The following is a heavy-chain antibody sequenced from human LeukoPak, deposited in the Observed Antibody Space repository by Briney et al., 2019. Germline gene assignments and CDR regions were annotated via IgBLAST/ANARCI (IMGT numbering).Heavy chain of an antibody. Sequence: GGSLRLSCAASGFTFSNYAMSWVRQAPGKGLVCVARSNGDGTLTNYADSVKGRFIISRDNAKNTLYLQMNSLRVEDTAVYFCTRDPRNKGLGPWGQGTLVTVSS. CDR3: TRDPRNKGLGP. V-gene: IGHV3-74*01. J-gene: IGHJ5*02. D-gene: IGHD2/OR15-2a*01. CDR1: GFTFSNYA. CDR2: SNGDGTLT.